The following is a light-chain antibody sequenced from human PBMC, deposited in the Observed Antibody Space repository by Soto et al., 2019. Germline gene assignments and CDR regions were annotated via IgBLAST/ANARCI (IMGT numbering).Light chain of an antibody. Sequence: DIQLTQSPSFLSASVGDRVTITCRASQGISSYLAWYQQKPGKAPKLLIYAASTLQSGVPSRFSGSGSGPAFTLSISSLQPEHFATYSCHQLNSYPPVTFGRATKVQIK. CDR3: HQLNSYPPVT. CDR1: QGISSY. J-gene: IGKJ4*01. V-gene: IGKV1-9*01. CDR2: AAS.